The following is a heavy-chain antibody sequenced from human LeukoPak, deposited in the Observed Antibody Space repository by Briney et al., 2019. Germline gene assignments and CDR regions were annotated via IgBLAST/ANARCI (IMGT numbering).Heavy chain of an antibody. CDR3: ARDQSSGYYLDAFDI. CDR1: GYTFTSYD. V-gene: IGHV1-18*01. J-gene: IGHJ3*02. D-gene: IGHD3-22*01. Sequence: ASVKVSCKASGYTFTSYDINWVRQATGQGLEWMGWISAYNGNTNYAQKLQGRVTMTTDTSTSTAYMELRSLRSDDTAVYYCARDQSSGYYLDAFDIWGQGTMVTVSS. CDR2: ISAYNGNT.